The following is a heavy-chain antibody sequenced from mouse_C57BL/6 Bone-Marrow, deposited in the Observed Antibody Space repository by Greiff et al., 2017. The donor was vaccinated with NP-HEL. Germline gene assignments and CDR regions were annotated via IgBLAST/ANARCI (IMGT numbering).Heavy chain of an antibody. D-gene: IGHD1-1*01. CDR1: GFNIKDDY. J-gene: IGHJ2*01. Sequence: EVQLQQSGAELVRPGASVKLSCTASGFNIKDDYMHWVKQRPEQGLEWIGWIDPENGDTEYASKFQGKATITADTSSNTAYLQLSSLTSEDTAVYYCTTSGTTVVAAVDYWGQGTTLTVSS. V-gene: IGHV14-4*01. CDR3: TTSGTTVVAAVDY. CDR2: IDPENGDT.